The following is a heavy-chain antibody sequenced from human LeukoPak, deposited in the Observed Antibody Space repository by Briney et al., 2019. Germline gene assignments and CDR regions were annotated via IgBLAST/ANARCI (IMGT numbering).Heavy chain of an antibody. CDR2: INHSGST. J-gene: IGHJ5*02. D-gene: IGHD2-15*01. V-gene: IGHV4-34*01. CDR3: AREVRYCSGGSCLGVNWFDP. Sequence: PSETLSLTCAVYGGSFSDYYWSWIRQPPGKGLEWIGEINHSGSTNYNPSLKGRVTISVDTSKNQFSLKLSSVTAADTALYYCAREVRYCSGGSCLGVNWFDPWGQGTLVTVSS. CDR1: GGSFSDYY.